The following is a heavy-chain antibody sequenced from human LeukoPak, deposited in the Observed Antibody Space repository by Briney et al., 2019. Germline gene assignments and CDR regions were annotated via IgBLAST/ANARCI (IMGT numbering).Heavy chain of an antibody. V-gene: IGHV4-39*01. CDR1: GGSITSSTYY. CDR3: ARSDGTYYFDY. Sequence: PSETLSLTCAVSGGSITSSTYYWGWIRQPPGKGLEWIGSIYYSGSTYYNPSLNSRVTLSVDTSKNQFSLKLSPVTAADTAVYYCARSDGTYYFDYWGQGTLVTVSS. D-gene: IGHD1-1*01. J-gene: IGHJ4*02. CDR2: IYYSGST.